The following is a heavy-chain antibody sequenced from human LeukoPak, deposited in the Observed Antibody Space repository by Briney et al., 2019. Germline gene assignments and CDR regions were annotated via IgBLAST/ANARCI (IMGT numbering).Heavy chain of an antibody. D-gene: IGHD2-2*01. CDR1: GFTFSSYS. V-gene: IGHV3-21*01. Sequence: KPGGSLRLSCAASGFTFSSYSMNWVRQAPRKGLEWVSSISSSSSYIYYADSVKGRFTISRDNAKNSLYLQMNSLRAEDTAVYYCARDANIVVVPAAMGWYDYWGQGTLVTVSS. CDR2: ISSSSSYI. CDR3: ARDANIVVVPAAMGWYDY. J-gene: IGHJ4*02.